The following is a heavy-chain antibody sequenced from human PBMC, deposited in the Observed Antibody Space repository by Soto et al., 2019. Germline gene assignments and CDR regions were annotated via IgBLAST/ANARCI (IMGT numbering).Heavy chain of an antibody. J-gene: IGHJ3*02. CDR1: GYSFTSYW. CDR3: ARIRRVYHILSGYYANDAFDI. CDR2: IYPGDSDT. D-gene: IGHD3-9*01. V-gene: IGHV5-51*01. Sequence: GESLKISCKGSGYSFTSYWIGWVRQMPGKGLEWMGIIYPGDSDTRYSPSFQGQVTISADKSISTAYLQWSSLKASDTAVYYCARIRRVYHILSGYYANDAFDIWGKGTMVTVSS.